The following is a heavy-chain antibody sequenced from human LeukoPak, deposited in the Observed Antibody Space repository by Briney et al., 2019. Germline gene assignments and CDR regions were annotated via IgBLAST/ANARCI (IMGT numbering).Heavy chain of an antibody. J-gene: IGHJ5*02. CDR3: ARGTDDSFGWFDP. V-gene: IGHV3-30*16. Sequence: GGSLRRSCAASGFAFSSYAMHWVRQAPGKGLEWVAVISYDGSNKYYADSVKGRFTISRDNSKNTLYLQMNSLRAEDTAVYYCARGTDDSFGWFDPWGQGTLVTVSS. D-gene: IGHD3-16*01. CDR1: GFAFSSYA. CDR2: ISYDGSNK.